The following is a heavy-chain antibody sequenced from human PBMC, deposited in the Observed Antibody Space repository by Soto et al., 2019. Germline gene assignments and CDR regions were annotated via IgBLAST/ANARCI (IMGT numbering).Heavy chain of an antibody. CDR2: IKQDGSEK. D-gene: IGHD6-19*01. Sequence: PGGSLRLSCAASGFTFTDYWMSWVRQAPGKGLEWVANIKQDGSEKYYVDSVKGRFTISRDNAKNSLYLQMNSLRAEDTAVYYCARGYSSGWTPYYYYYGMDVWGQGTTVT. CDR1: GFTFTDYW. J-gene: IGHJ6*02. CDR3: ARGYSSGWTPYYYYYGMDV. V-gene: IGHV3-7*03.